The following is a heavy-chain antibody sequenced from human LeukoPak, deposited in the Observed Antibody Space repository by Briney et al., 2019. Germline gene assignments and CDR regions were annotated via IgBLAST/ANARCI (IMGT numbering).Heavy chain of an antibody. D-gene: IGHD7-27*01. V-gene: IGHV3-23*01. Sequence: GGSLRLSCAASGFTFGSYAMTWVRQAPGKGLEWVSSIVGSGGTTYYADSVKGRFTISRDNSKNTLYLQMNSLSAEDTALYYCAKYGENSLFDYWGQGTLVTVSS. CDR3: AKYGENSLFDY. CDR1: GFTFGSYA. CDR2: IVGSGGTT. J-gene: IGHJ4*02.